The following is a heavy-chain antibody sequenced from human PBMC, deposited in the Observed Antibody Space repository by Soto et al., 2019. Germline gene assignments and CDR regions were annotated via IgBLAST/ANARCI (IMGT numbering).Heavy chain of an antibody. CDR1: GVSISSSNW. V-gene: IGHV4-4*02. D-gene: IGHD5-18*01. Sequence: ETLSLTCSVSGVSISSSNWWSWVRQPPGKGLEWIVEIYHSGSTNCNPSLKSRVTISVDKSKNQFSLKLSSVTAADTAVYYCAIIRGSYGSISFDYWGQGTLVTVYS. CDR3: AIIRGSYGSISFDY. CDR2: IYHSGST. J-gene: IGHJ4*02.